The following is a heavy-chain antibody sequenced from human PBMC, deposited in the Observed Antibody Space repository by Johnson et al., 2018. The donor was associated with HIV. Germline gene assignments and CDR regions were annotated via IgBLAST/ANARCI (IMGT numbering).Heavy chain of an antibody. J-gene: IGHJ3*02. CDR2: ITTAGDT. V-gene: IGHV3-13*01. CDR3: ARVTHSYGYWGAFDI. Sequence: EVQLVESGGGLVQPGGSLRLSCAASGFTFSSYDMHWVRQATGKGLEWVSVITTAGDTHSPGSVKGRFTISRENAKNSLYLQMNSLRAGDTAVYYCARVTHSYGYWGAFDIWGQGTMVTVSS. D-gene: IGHD5-18*01. CDR1: GFTFSSYD.